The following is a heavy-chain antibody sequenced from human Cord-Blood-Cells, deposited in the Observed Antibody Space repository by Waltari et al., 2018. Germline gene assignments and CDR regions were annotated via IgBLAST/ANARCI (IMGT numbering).Heavy chain of an antibody. V-gene: IGHV3-23*01. D-gene: IGHD3-9*01. CDR2: ISGSGGST. CDR1: GFTFSSYA. J-gene: IGHJ3*02. Sequence: EVQLLESGGGLVQPGGSLRLSCAASGFTFSSYAMSWVRQAPGKGLEWVSAISGSGGSTYYADSEKGRLAISRDNSKNTLYLQMNSLRAEDTAVYYCAKDPYDILTGYYIAFDIWGQGTMVTVSS. CDR3: AKDPYDILTGYYIAFDI.